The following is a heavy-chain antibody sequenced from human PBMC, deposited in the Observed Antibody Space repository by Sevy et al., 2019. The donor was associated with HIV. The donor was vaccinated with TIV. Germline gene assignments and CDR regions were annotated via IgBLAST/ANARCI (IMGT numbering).Heavy chain of an antibody. Sequence: SETLSLTCTVSGGSISSYYWSWIRQPPGKGLEWSGYIYYSGSTNYNPSLKSRVTISVDTSKNQFSLKLSSVTAADTAVYYCARGTYYDSSGYWKDAFDIWGQGTMVTVSS. J-gene: IGHJ3*02. D-gene: IGHD3-22*01. CDR3: ARGTYYDSSGYWKDAFDI. CDR2: IYYSGST. V-gene: IGHV4-59*13. CDR1: GGSISSYY.